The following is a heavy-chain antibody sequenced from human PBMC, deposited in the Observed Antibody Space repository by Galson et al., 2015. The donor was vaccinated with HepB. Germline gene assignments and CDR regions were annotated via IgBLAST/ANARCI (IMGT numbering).Heavy chain of an antibody. CDR3: ARIAAAGSSYYYMDV. CDR2: ISAYNGNT. CDR1: GYTFTSYG. J-gene: IGHJ6*03. Sequence: SVKVSCKASGYTFTSYGISWVRQAPGQGLEWMGWISAYNGNTNYAQKLQGRVNMTTDTSTSTAYMELRTLRSDDTAVYYCARIAAAGSSYYYMDVWGKGTTVTVSS. V-gene: IGHV1-18*01. D-gene: IGHD6-13*01.